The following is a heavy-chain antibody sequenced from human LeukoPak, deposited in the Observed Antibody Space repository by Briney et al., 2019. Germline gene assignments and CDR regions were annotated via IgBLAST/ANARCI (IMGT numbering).Heavy chain of an antibody. CDR2: ITTSSSYI. CDR3: AKGTSSWHEFDY. D-gene: IGHD6-13*01. Sequence: GGSLRLSCAASGFTFSTYYMNWVRQAPGKGLEWVSSITTSSSYIYYADSVKGRFTISRDNTKNSLYLQMNSLRAEDTALYYCAKGTSSWHEFDYWGQGTLVTVSS. CDR1: GFTFSTYY. V-gene: IGHV3-21*04. J-gene: IGHJ4*02.